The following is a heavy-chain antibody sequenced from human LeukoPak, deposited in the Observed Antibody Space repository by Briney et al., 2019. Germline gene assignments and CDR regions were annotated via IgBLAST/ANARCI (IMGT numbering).Heavy chain of an antibody. CDR2: IYPGDSDT. CDR3: ARSKIVVVPAATFDY. D-gene: IGHD2-2*01. Sequence: GESQKISCKGSGYSFTSYWIGWVRQMPGKGLEWMGIIYPGDSDTRYSPSFQGQVTISADKSISTAYLQWSSLKASDTAMYYCARSKIVVVPAATFDYWGQGTLVTVSS. J-gene: IGHJ4*02. CDR1: GYSFTSYW. V-gene: IGHV5-51*01.